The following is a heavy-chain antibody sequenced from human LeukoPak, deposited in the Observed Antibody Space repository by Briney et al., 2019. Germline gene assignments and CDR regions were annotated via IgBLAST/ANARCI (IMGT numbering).Heavy chain of an antibody. Sequence: ASVKVSCKASGYTFTGYYMHWVRQAPGQGLEWMGWINPNSGGTNYAQKFQGRVTMTRDMSTSTVYMELSSLRSEDTAVYYCARTRGDGDFDLWGRGTLVTVSS. CDR2: INPNSGGT. J-gene: IGHJ2*01. CDR3: ARTRGDGDFDL. V-gene: IGHV1-2*02. CDR1: GYTFTGYY. D-gene: IGHD4-17*01.